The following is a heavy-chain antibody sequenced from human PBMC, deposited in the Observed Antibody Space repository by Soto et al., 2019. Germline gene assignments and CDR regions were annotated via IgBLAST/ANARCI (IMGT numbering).Heavy chain of an antibody. J-gene: IGHJ5*02. CDR3: ARDKSAWFDP. Sequence: QVQLVQSGAEVKKPGASVKVSCKASGYTFTSYDINWVRQATGQGLEWMGWMNPNCGNTVYAQKFQVSVTMPRNTSKSTAYMELSSLRSEDTAVYYCARDKSAWFDPWGQGTLVSVSS. D-gene: IGHD3-3*01. CDR2: MNPNCGNT. V-gene: IGHV1-8*01. CDR1: GYTFTSYD.